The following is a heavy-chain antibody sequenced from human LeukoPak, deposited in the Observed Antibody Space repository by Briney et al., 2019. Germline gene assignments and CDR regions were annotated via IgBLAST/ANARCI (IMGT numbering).Heavy chain of an antibody. V-gene: IGHV3-23*01. Sequence: PGGSLRLSCAASGFTFSSYAMTWVRQAPGQGLEWVSSISGSGDTTYHADSVKGRFTISRDNSKNTLYLLMNNLGTEDTAVYYCAKWGGRETDSNTWYGPLDHWGRGTLGTVS. CDR3: AKWGGRETDSNTWYGPLDH. J-gene: IGHJ4*02. CDR2: ISGSGDTT. D-gene: IGHD6-13*01. CDR1: GFTFSSYA.